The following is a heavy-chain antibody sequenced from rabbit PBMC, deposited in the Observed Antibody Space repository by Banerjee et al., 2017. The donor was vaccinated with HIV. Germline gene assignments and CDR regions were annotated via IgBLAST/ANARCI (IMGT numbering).Heavy chain of an antibody. Sequence: QSLEESGGGLVKPGGTLTLTCKASGIDFSSYYYMCWVRQAPGKGLEWIACIYVGVSGTTYYASWAKGRFTISKTSSTTVTLQMTSLTAADTATYFCARAYDGSGDYRTRLDLWGQGTLVTVS. J-gene: IGHJ3*01. CDR1: GIDFSSYYY. V-gene: IGHV1S40*01. CDR3: ARAYDGSGDYRTRLDL. D-gene: IGHD8-1*01. CDR2: IYVGVSGTT.